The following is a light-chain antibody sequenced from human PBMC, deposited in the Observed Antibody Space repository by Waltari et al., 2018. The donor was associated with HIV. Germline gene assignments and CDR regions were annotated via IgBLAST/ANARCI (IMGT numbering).Light chain of an antibody. J-gene: IGLJ2*01. Sequence: QSVLTQPPSASGTPGQCVTISCSGSSSNLGSNYVYWYQQLPGTAPKLLIYRTNQRPSGVPDRFSGSKAGTSASLAISGLRSEDEGDYSCAAWDDSLSGVVFGGGTKLTVL. CDR3: AAWDDSLSGVV. CDR1: SSNLGSNY. V-gene: IGLV1-47*01. CDR2: RTN.